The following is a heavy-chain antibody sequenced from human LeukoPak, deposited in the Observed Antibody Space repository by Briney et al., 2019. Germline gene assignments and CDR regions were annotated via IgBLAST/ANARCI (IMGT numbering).Heavy chain of an antibody. CDR3: ARGISGDYGYNWFDP. Sequence: GGSLRLSCAASGFTFRAYAMHWVRQAPGKGLEWLAVISNDGTIQYYADSVKGRFTISRDNAKNSLYLQMNSLRAEDTAVYYCARGISGDYGYNWFDPWGQGTLVTVSS. D-gene: IGHD2-21*02. J-gene: IGHJ5*02. CDR1: GFTFRAYA. CDR2: ISNDGTIQ. V-gene: IGHV3-30*04.